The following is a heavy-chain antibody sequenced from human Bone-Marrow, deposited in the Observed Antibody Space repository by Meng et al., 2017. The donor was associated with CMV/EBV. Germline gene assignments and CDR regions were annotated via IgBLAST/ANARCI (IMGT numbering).Heavy chain of an antibody. CDR2: INPNSGGT. CDR1: GYTFTGYY. J-gene: IGHJ4*02. D-gene: IGHD5-18*01. CDR3: ARGYSYGYSWSFDY. V-gene: IGHV1-2*02. Sequence: ASVKVSCKASGYTFTGYYIHWVRQAPGQGLEWMGWINPNSGGTSYAQKFQGRVTMTRDTSISTAYMELSSLRSDDTAVYYCARGYSYGYSWSFDYWGQGTLVTVSS.